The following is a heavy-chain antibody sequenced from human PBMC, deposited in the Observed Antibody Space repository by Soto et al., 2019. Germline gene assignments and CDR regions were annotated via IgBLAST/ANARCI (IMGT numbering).Heavy chain of an antibody. Sequence: QLQLQESGSGLVKPSQTLSLTCAVSGGSISSGGYSWSWIRQPPGKGLEWIGYIYHSGSTYYNPSLKGRVTISVYRSKNQFSLKLSSVTAADTAVYYCASSHAGAHITAAVHWGQGTLVTVSS. D-gene: IGHD6-13*01. CDR2: IYHSGST. CDR1: GGSISSGGYS. CDR3: ASSHAGAHITAAVH. V-gene: IGHV4-30-2*01. J-gene: IGHJ4*02.